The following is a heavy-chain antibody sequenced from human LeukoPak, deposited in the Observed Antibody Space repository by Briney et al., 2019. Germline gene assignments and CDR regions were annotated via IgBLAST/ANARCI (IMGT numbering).Heavy chain of an antibody. CDR3: AREEVRSSSWYRNWFDP. CDR1: GFTFSSYA. J-gene: IGHJ5*02. Sequence: GGSLRLSCAASGFTFSSYAMSWVRQAPGKGLEWVSSISSSSSYIYYADSVKGRFTISRDNAKNSLYLQMNSLRAEDTAVYYCAREEVRSSSWYRNWFDPWGQGTLVTVSS. D-gene: IGHD6-13*01. V-gene: IGHV3-21*01. CDR2: ISSSSSYI.